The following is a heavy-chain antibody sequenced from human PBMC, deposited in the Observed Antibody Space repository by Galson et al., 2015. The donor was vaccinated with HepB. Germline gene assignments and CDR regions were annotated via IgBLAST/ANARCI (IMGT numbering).Heavy chain of an antibody. D-gene: IGHD2-2*01. V-gene: IGHV3-30*18. Sequence: SLRLSCAASGFTFSSYGMHWVRQAPGKGLEWVAVISYDGSNKYYADSVKGRFTISRDNSKNALYLQMNSLRAEDTAVYYFAKSSTVKGLDYWGQGTLVTVSS. CDR3: AKSSTVKGLDY. CDR2: ISYDGSNK. CDR1: GFTFSSYG. J-gene: IGHJ4*02.